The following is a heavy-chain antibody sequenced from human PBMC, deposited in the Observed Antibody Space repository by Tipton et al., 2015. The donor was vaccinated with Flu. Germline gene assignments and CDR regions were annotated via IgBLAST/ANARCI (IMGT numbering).Heavy chain of an antibody. J-gene: IGHJ4*02. CDR1: GFSFNTFW. Sequence: SLRLSCAASGFSFNTFWMNWVRQAPGKGLEWVAIIKQDASEKLYVDSVEGRFTISRDNAKNSLSLQMDSLRGDDTAVYYCAGGSGWLITDWGQGTLVTVSS. D-gene: IGHD6-19*01. CDR2: IKQDASEK. CDR3: AGGSGWLITD. V-gene: IGHV3-7*01.